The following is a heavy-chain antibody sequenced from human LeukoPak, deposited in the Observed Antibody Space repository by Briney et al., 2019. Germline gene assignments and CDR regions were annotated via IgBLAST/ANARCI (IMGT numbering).Heavy chain of an antibody. CDR2: ISAYIGTT. CDR3: TRDQFITIFGVVIIGRNNWFDP. Sequence: ASVKVSCKASGYTFTSYGISWVRQAPGQGLEWMGWISAYIGTTNYAQKLQGRVTMTTDASTSTAYMELRSLRSDDTAVYYCTRDQFITIFGVVIIGRNNWFDPWGQGTLVTVSS. CDR1: GYTFTSYG. D-gene: IGHD3-3*01. V-gene: IGHV1-18*01. J-gene: IGHJ5*02.